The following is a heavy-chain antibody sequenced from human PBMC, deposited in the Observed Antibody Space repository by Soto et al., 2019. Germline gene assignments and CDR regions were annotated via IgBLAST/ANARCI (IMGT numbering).Heavy chain of an antibody. J-gene: IGHJ6*02. CDR1: GGSISSGGYY. CDR3: ARGNLFLWFGELPLIYGMDV. D-gene: IGHD3-10*01. Sequence: SETLSLTCTVSGGSISSGGYYWSWIRQHPGKGLEWIGYIYYSGSTYYNPSLKSRVTISVDTSKNQFSLKLSSVTAADTAVYYCARGNLFLWFGELPLIYGMDVWGQGTTVT. CDR2: IYYSGST. V-gene: IGHV4-31*03.